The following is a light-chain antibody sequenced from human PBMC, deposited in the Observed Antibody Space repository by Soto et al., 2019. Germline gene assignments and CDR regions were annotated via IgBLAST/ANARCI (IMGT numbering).Light chain of an antibody. CDR1: QSVGTF. CDR3: QHRTNCPPT. V-gene: IGKV3-11*01. CDR2: DAS. J-gene: IGKJ2*01. Sequence: EIVLTQSPATLSLSPGERATLSCRASQSVGTFLAWYQQKPGQAPRLIIYDASNRATGIPARSSVTGSGTDFALTITSVEPADFAAYYCQHRTNCPPTFGQGTKLYIK.